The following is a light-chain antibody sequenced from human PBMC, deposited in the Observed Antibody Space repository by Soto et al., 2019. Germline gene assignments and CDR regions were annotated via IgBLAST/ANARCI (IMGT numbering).Light chain of an antibody. J-gene: IGLJ1*01. V-gene: IGLV2-14*03. CDR1: SSDVGGYNH. Sequence: QSALTQPASVSGSPGQSITISCTGTSSDVGGYNHVSWYHHHPGKAPKLLIYDDSHRPSGVSNRFSGSKSGNTASLTISGLQAEDEADYYCSSYTSNSHYVFGTGTKVTV. CDR3: SSYTSNSHYV. CDR2: DDS.